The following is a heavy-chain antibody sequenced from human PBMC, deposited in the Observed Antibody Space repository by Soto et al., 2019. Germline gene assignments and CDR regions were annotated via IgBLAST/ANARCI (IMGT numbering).Heavy chain of an antibody. V-gene: IGHV2-70*04. J-gene: IGHJ5*02. CDR2: IDWDDDK. CDR1: GFSLSTSGMR. CDR3: ARIRRYSSSWPGGFDP. D-gene: IGHD6-13*01. Sequence: GSGPTLVNPTQTLTLTCTFSGFSLSTSGMRVSWIRQPPGKALEWLARIDWDDDKFYSTSLKTRLTISKDTSKNQVVLTMTNMDPVDTATYYCARIRRYSSSWPGGFDPWGQGTLVTVS.